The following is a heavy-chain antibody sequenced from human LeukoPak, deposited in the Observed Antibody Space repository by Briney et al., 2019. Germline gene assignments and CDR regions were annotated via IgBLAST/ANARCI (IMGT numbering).Heavy chain of an antibody. CDR1: GFTFSSYA. CDR2: ISYDGSNK. Sequence: GRSLRLSCAASGFTFSSYAMHWVRQAPGKGLEWVAVISYDGSNKYYADSVKGRFTISRDNSKNTLYLQMNSLRAEDTAVYYCARGYVTDLGNYYYYMDVWGKGTTVTVSS. D-gene: IGHD5-12*01. CDR3: ARGYVTDLGNYYYYMDV. V-gene: IGHV3-30*04. J-gene: IGHJ6*03.